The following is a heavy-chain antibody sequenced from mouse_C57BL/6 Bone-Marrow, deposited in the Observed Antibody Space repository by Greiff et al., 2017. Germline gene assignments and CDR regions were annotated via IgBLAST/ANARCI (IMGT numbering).Heavy chain of an antibody. D-gene: IGHD2-5*01. CDR1: GFSINSDCY. CDR3: AKSNFYWYFDV. CDR2: TFYSGIT. Sequence: EVQVVESGPSLVRPSQTLSLTCTVTGFSINSDCYWIWIRQFPGNKLEYIGYTFYSGITYYNPSLESRTYITRDTSKNQFSLKLSSVTTEDTATYYCAKSNFYWYFDVWGTGTTVTVSS. V-gene: IGHV3-3*01. J-gene: IGHJ1*03.